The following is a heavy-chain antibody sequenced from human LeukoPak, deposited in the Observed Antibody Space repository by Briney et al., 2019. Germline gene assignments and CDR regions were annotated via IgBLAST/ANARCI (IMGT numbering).Heavy chain of an antibody. CDR2: ISGSGGST. CDR1: GFTFSSSA. D-gene: IGHD4/OR15-4a*01. CDR3: AKVTMVGWYFDL. J-gene: IGHJ2*01. V-gene: IGHV3-23*01. Sequence: GGSLRLSCAASGFTFSSSAMSWVRQAPGKGLECVSGISGSGGSTSDADSVKGRFTMSKDNSKNTLDLQMTGVRVEDTAVYYCAKVTMVGWYFDLWGRGTLVTVSS.